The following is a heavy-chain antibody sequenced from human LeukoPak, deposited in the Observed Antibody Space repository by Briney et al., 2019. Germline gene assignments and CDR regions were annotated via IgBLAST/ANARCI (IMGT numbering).Heavy chain of an antibody. CDR1: GYTFTGYY. V-gene: IGHV1-2*02. Sequence: ASVKVSCKASGYTFTGYYMHWVRQAPGQGLEWMGWINPNSGGTNYAQKFQGRVTMTRDTSISTAYMELSRLRSDDTAVYYCAHMQDSSGYYGGDWFDPWGQGTLVTVSS. D-gene: IGHD3-22*01. J-gene: IGHJ5*02. CDR2: INPNSGGT. CDR3: AHMQDSSGYYGGDWFDP.